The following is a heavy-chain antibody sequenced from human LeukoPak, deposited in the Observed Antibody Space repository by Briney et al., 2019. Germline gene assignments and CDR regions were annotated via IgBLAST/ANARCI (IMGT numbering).Heavy chain of an antibody. D-gene: IGHD3-10*01. CDR3: ATDRAGGDYDH. V-gene: IGHV3-7*01. Sequence: PGVSLTLKCLAYALSFNSSWMTWLPPAPGQGLEWVAIINADGTRRGLTVSVRDRFTVSRDNAKNSLYLQIKSPRDEDRAMYSFATDRAGGDYDHWGQGTLVTVS. CDR2: INADGTRR. CDR1: ALSFNSSW. J-gene: IGHJ4*02.